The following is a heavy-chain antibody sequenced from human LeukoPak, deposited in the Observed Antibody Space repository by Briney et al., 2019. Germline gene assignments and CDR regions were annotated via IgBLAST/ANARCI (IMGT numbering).Heavy chain of an antibody. J-gene: IGHJ6*03. CDR1: RYTFTSYD. CDR2: MNPRSGRT. V-gene: IGHV1-8*01. Sequence: ASVKVSCKASRYTFTSYDINWVREAAGQGLEWMGWMNPRSGRTGYAQKFQGRVTMTRNTSISTAYMELSSLRSEDTAVYYCARGPTRYNWNYGGYYYYYYMDVWGKGTTVTVSS. D-gene: IGHD1-7*01. CDR3: ARGPTRYNWNYGGYYYYYYMDV.